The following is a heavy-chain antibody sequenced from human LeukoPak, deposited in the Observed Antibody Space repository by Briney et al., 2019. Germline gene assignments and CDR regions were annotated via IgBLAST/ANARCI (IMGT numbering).Heavy chain of an antibody. Sequence: ASLTVSCTASGYTFTGYPMHWVRQAPGQGLGWMGWINLNSGGTKYAQQFQGRVTMTRDTSISTAYMELSRLRSDDTAVYYCAPTDVDYFDYWGQGTLVTVSS. CDR3: APTDVDYFDY. CDR2: INLNSGGT. V-gene: IGHV1-2*02. CDR1: GYTFTGYP. J-gene: IGHJ4*02.